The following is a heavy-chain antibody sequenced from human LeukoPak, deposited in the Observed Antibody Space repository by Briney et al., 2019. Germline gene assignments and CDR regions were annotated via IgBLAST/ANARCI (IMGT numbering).Heavy chain of an antibody. D-gene: IGHD3-3*01. CDR3: AQVLTIFGVVIIKGPLDY. V-gene: IGHV3-23*01. CDR2: ISGSGGST. Sequence: GGSLRLSCAASGFTFRSYAMSWVRQAPGKGLEWVSAISGSGGSTYYADSVKGRFTISRDNSKNTLYLQMNSLRAEDTAVYYCAQVLTIFGVVIIKGPLDYWGQGTLVTVSS. CDR1: GFTFRSYA. J-gene: IGHJ4*02.